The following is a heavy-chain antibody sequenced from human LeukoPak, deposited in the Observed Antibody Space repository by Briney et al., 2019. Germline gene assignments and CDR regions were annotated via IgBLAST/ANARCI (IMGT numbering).Heavy chain of an antibody. Sequence: GGSLRLSCAVSGFTVSSSYMSWVRQAPGKGLEWVSVIYAGGSTYYAGSVKGRFPASRDNSKNTLYLHMNSLRAEDTAVYYCARTFGDYVFYFDYWGQGTLVTVSS. CDR1: GFTVSSSY. V-gene: IGHV3-53*01. CDR2: IYAGGST. D-gene: IGHD4-17*01. J-gene: IGHJ4*02. CDR3: ARTFGDYVFYFDY.